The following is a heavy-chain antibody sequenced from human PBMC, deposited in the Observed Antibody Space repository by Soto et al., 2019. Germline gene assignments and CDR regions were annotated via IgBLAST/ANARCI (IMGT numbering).Heavy chain of an antibody. V-gene: IGHV4-34*01. J-gene: IGHJ4*02. CDR1: GGSLSGYY. Sequence: QVQLQQWGAGLLKPSETLSLTCVVYGGSLSGYYWSWIRQPPGKGLEWIGEIKDGGLTNYSPSLKIRATISADRPKNQFSLKLYSVTAADTAVYYCARGQEGVVATHWDQGSLVTVSS. CDR3: ARGQEGVVATH. D-gene: IGHD5-12*01. CDR2: IKDGGLT.